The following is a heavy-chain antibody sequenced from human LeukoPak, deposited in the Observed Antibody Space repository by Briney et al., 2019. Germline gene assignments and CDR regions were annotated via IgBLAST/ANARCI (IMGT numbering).Heavy chain of an antibody. CDR2: INHSGST. D-gene: IGHD3-9*01. V-gene: IGHV4-34*01. CDR1: GGSFSGYY. Sequence: SETLSLTCAVYGGSFSGYYWSWIRQPPGKGLEWIGEINHSGSTNYNPSLKSRVTISVDTSKNQFSLKLSSVTAADAAVYHCARGRRDDVLTGPFDPWGRGTLVTVSS. CDR3: ARGRRDDVLTGPFDP. J-gene: IGHJ5*02.